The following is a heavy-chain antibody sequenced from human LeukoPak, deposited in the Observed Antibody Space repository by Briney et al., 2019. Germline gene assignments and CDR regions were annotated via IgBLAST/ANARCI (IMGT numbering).Heavy chain of an antibody. CDR1: GFTFSSYA. CDR2: ISGSGGST. Sequence: GGSLRLSCAASGFTFSSYAMSWVRQAPGKGLEWVSAISGSGGSTYYADSVKGRFTISRDNSKNTLYLQMNSLRAEDAAVYYCAKLVTGRPSGYMDVWGKGTTVTVSS. J-gene: IGHJ6*03. D-gene: IGHD6-6*01. V-gene: IGHV3-23*01. CDR3: AKLVTGRPSGYMDV.